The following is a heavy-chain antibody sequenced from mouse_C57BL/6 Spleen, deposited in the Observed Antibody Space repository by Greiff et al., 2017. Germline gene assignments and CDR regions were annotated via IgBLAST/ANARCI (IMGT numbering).Heavy chain of an antibody. V-gene: IGHV1-62-2*01. D-gene: IGHD1-1*01. CDR2: FYPGSGSI. CDR1: GYTFTEYT. Sequence: QVQLQQSGAELVKPGASVKLSCKASGYTFTEYTIHWVKQRSGQGLEWIGWFYPGSGSIKYNEKFKDKATLTADTSSSTVYMELSRLTSEDSAVYFCARHAYYYGSSPYYAMDYWGQGTSVTVSS. CDR3: ARHAYYYGSSPYYAMDY. J-gene: IGHJ4*01.